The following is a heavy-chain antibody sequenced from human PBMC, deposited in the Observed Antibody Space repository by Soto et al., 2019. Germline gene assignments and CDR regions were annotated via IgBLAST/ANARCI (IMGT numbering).Heavy chain of an antibody. J-gene: IGHJ4*02. Sequence: SETLSLTCTVSGGSISSGDYYWSWIRQPPGKGLEWIGYIYYSGSTYYNPSLKSRVTISVDTSKNQFSLKLSSVTAADTAVYYCARTIDSYGYFHYWGQGTLVTVSS. V-gene: IGHV4-30-4*01. CDR1: GGSISSGDYY. CDR2: IYYSGST. CDR3: ARTIDSYGYFHY. D-gene: IGHD5-18*01.